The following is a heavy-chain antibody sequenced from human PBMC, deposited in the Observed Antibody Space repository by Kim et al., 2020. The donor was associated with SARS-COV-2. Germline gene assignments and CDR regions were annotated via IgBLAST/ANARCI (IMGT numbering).Heavy chain of an antibody. V-gene: IGHV3-23*01. CDR3: AKDRSHLAEYLVKGDAFDG. CDR1: GSGLSFSSYA. J-gene: IGHJ3*01. Sequence: GGSLRLSCAASGSGLSFSSYAMNWVRQAPGKGLEWVSTISGGGGRTAYAGSVQGRFSISRDNSKNTLFLQMNSLRDEDTAIYYCAKDRSHLAEYLVKGDAFDGGSQGTMVTVSS. D-gene: IGHD6-13*01. CDR2: ISGGGGRT.